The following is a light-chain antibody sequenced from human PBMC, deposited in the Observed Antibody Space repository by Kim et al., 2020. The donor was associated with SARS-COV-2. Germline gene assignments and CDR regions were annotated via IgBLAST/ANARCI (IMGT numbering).Light chain of an antibody. J-gene: IGKJ1*01. CDR2: DAS. CDR1: QSVSSY. Sequence: EIVLTQSPATLSLSPGERATLSCRASQSVSSYLASYQQKPGQAPRLLIYDASNRATGIPARFSGSGSGTDFTLTISSLEPEDFAVYYCQQRSHWWTFGQGTKVDIK. V-gene: IGKV3-11*01. CDR3: QQRSHWWT.